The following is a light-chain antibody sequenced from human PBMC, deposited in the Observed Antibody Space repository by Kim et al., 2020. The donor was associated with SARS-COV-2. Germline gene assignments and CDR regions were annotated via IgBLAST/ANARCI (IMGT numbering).Light chain of an antibody. J-gene: IGKJ1*01. CDR2: KAS. CDR1: QGIRTS. V-gene: IGKV1-5*03. Sequence: VGNKVTSTCRASQGIRTSLAWYQQKPGKAPNLLIEKASNVETGVPSRFSGSSSGTEFTLTVSSLQPDDFATQYCQQQEAYPWGVGQRTKVDI. CDR3: QQQEAYPWG.